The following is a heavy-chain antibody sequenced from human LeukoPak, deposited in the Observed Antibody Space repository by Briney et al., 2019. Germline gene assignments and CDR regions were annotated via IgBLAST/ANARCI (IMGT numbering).Heavy chain of an antibody. CDR2: IYWNDDK. V-gene: IGHV2-5*01. CDR3: AHRRVDCISIGCYKRPFDY. Sequence: TLGESTETLTLTCFFSVFSLSTTGVGGGWCRQPPGKALVGLALIYWNDDKDYSPSLKSRLTITKDTSKNQVVLTPTNMVTVDTATYYSAHRRVDCISIGCYKRPFDYWGQG. J-gene: IGHJ4*02. D-gene: IGHD2-2*02. CDR1: VFSLSTTGVG.